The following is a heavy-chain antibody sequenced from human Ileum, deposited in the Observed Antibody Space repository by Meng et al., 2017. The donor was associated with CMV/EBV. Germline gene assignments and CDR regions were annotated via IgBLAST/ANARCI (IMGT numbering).Heavy chain of an antibody. D-gene: IGHD1-14*01. CDR1: GSVSPYT. Sequence: QWQIQPLGAGLSKPPGPLSVTCRLGGSVSPYTWSWIRQAPGKGLEWIGEINQYGSTNFNPSVKSRVTISRDTSKNQFSLRLNSVTAADAAVYYCVTADNHAIKYWGQGTLVTVSS. V-gene: IGHV4-34*01. J-gene: IGHJ4*02. CDR3: VTADNHAIKY. CDR2: INQYGST.